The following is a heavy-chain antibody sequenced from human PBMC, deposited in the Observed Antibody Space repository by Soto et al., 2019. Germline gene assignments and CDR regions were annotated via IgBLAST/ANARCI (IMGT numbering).Heavy chain of an antibody. V-gene: IGHV3-33*06. J-gene: IGHJ4*02. Sequence: GRSMRLSCAASGFTISSYGMHWVRQDQGKGLEWVSAISCDGSNTYYADSVKGRFTISRDNSKNTLYLQMNSLRAEDTAVYYCAKAGDIVATIGIDYWGQGTLVTVSS. CDR3: AKAGDIVATIGIDY. CDR1: GFTISSYG. CDR2: ISCDGSNT. D-gene: IGHD5-12*01.